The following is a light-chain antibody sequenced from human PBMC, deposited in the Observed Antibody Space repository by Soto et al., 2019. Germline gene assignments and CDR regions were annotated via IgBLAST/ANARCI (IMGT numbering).Light chain of an antibody. J-gene: IGKJ2*01. CDR1: QSVLYSVNNENY. Sequence: DIVMTQSPDSLAVSLGERATINCKSSQSVLYSVNNENYLGWVQQRPGQPPKLLIYWASTRESGVPDRFSGSGSGTDFTLTISSLQAEDVAVYYCQQYYSLPYTFGQGTKLEIK. V-gene: IGKV4-1*01. CDR2: WAS. CDR3: QQYYSLPYT.